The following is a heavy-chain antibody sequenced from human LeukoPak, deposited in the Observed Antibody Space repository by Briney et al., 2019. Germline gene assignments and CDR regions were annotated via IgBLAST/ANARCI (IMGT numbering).Heavy chain of an antibody. V-gene: IGHV3-48*03. CDR2: ISSSGSTI. CDR1: GFTFSSYE. CDR3: ARDDSSAGHGDY. Sequence: PGGSLRLSCAASGFTFSSYEMNWVRQAPGKGLEWVSCISSSGSTIYYADSVKGRFTISRDNAKNSLYLQMNSLRAEDTAVYYCARDDSSAGHGDYWGQGTLVTVSS. J-gene: IGHJ4*02. D-gene: IGHD6-19*01.